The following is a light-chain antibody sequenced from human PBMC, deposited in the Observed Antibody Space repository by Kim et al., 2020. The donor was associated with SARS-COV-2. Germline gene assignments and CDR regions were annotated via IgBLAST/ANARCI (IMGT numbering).Light chain of an antibody. V-gene: IGLV3-21*01. CDR1: NMGTYS. Sequence: APGKTATITCGGNNMGTYSVHWYQQKPGQAPVLVIYYDRDRPSGIPELFSGSHSGNTATLTISRVDAGDEAEYYCQVWDSSIDHYVFGSGTKVTVL. CDR3: QVWDSSIDHYV. J-gene: IGLJ1*01. CDR2: YDR.